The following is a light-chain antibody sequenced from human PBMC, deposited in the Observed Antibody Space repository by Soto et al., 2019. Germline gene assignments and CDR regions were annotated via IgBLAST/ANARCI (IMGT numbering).Light chain of an antibody. CDR1: QSVANDY. CDR2: AAS. V-gene: IGKV3-20*01. Sequence: EIVLTQSPGTLSSSPGERATLSCTASQSVANDYVAWYQQKPGQAPRLLIFAASFRATGISDRFSGSGSGTGFTLTISSLEPEDFAVYFCQQYASSPRTFGEGTRV. J-gene: IGKJ1*01. CDR3: QQYASSPRT.